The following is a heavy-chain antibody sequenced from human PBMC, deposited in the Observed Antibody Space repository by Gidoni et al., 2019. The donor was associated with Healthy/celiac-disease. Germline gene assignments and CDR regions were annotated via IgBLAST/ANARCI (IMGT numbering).Heavy chain of an antibody. CDR1: GFTFSDYY. D-gene: IGHD3-10*01. CDR2: ISSSSSYT. J-gene: IGHJ6*03. V-gene: IGHV3-11*05. CDR3: ARRKGWDYYGSGSYYEGGYYYMDV. Sequence: QVQLVESGGGLVKPGGSLRLSCAASGFTFSDYYMSWVRQAPGKGLEWVSYISSSSSYTNYADSVKGRFTISRDNAKNSLYLQMNSLRAEDTAVYYCARRKGWDYYGSGSYYEGGYYYMDVWGKGTTVTVSS.